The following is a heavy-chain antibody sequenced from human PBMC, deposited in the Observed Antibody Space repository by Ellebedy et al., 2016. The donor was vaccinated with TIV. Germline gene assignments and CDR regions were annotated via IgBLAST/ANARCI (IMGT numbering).Heavy chain of an antibody. CDR2: IIPSYGTP. CDR1: GGTFRNDP. Sequence: SVKVSXXASGGTFRNDPISWVRQAPGQGLKWMGGIIPSYGTPNYAQKFQGRVSITADQSTNTAYMELISLTPEDTAIYYCARGEDVWGPGTTVTVSS. J-gene: IGHJ6*02. CDR3: ARGEDV. V-gene: IGHV1-69*13.